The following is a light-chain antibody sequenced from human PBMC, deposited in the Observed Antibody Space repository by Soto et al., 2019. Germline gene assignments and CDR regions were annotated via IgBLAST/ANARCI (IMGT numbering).Light chain of an antibody. CDR3: QHYNNWPPWT. CDR2: RAS. CDR1: QSISSN. J-gene: IGKJ1*01. V-gene: IGKV3-15*01. Sequence: DIVMTQSPATLSVSPGERATLSCRASQSISSNLAWYQQKPGQAPRLLIYRASTRATGIPARVSGSGSGTDFTLTISSLQSEDFAIYYCQHYNNWPPWTFGQGTKVEIK.